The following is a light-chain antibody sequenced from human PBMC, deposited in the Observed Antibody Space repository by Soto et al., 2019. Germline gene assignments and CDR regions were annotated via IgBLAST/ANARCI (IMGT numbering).Light chain of an antibody. CDR3: QQYYSTLWT. Sequence: DIVMTQSPESLAVSLGERATINCKSSQSVLYSSNNKNYLAWYQQKPGQPPKLLIYWASTRESGVPDRFSGSGSGTDFTLTISSXQAEDVAVYYCQQYYSTLWTFGQGTKVDIK. CDR1: QSVLYSSNNKNY. CDR2: WAS. V-gene: IGKV4-1*01. J-gene: IGKJ1*01.